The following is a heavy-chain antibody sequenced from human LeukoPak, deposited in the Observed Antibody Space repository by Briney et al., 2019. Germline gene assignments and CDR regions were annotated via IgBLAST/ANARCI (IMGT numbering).Heavy chain of an antibody. CDR2: INPSGGST. V-gene: IGHV1-46*01. CDR1: GYTLTVYY. Sequence: ASVKVSCKASGYTLTVYYMHWVRQAPGQGLEWMGIINPSGGSTSYAQKFQGRVTMTRDTSTSTVYMELSNLRSEDTAVYYCARDPRGAVAGTRNGMDVWGQGTTVTVSS. D-gene: IGHD6-19*01. CDR3: ARDPRGAVAGTRNGMDV. J-gene: IGHJ6*02.